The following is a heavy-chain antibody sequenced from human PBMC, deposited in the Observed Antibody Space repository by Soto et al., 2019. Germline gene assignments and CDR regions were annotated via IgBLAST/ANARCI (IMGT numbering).Heavy chain of an antibody. V-gene: IGHV3-33*01. CDR2: IWYDGSDK. Sequence: GGPLRLSCAASGFTFSSHGMHWVRQAPGKGLEWVAVIWYDGSDKYYGDSVEGRFTISRDNSKNTLYLQMNSLRAEDTAVYYCARWGNNKKLDYWGQGTQVTVSS. CDR1: GFTFSSHG. CDR3: ARWGNNKKLDY. D-gene: IGHD7-27*01. J-gene: IGHJ4*02.